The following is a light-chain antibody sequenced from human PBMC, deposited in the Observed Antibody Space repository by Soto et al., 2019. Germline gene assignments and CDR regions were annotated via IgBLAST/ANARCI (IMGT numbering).Light chain of an antibody. CDR1: QAISDS. CDR3: KQFKSYPYT. CDR2: DAS. J-gene: IGKJ2*01. V-gene: IGKV1-13*02. Sequence: AIQLTQSPSSLSASVGDRVTITCRASQAISDSVVWYQQNPGQAPKLLIYDASTLQSGVPSRFSGSGSGTDFTLPIRSLHPADFATYYCKQFKSYPYTFGQGTKLEI.